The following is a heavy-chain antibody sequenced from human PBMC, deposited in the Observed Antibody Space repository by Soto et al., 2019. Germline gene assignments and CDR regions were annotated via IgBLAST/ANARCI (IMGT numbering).Heavy chain of an antibody. CDR2: INHSGST. J-gene: IGHJ4*02. Sequence: SETLSLTCAVYGGSFSGYYWSWIRQPPGKGLEWIGEINHSGSTNYNPSLKSRVTISVDTSKNQFSLKLSSVTAADTAVYYCARGISWELYYFDYWGQGTLVTVSS. CDR3: ARGISWELYYFDY. CDR1: GGSFSGYY. V-gene: IGHV4-34*01. D-gene: IGHD1-26*01.